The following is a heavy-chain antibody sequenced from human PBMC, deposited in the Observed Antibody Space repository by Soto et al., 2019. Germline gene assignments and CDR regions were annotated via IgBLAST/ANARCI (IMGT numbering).Heavy chain of an antibody. J-gene: IGHJ6*02. V-gene: IGHV6-1*01. CDR1: GDSVSSNSAA. CDR3: ARETVLMVYSPLVSYSSCGMDV. D-gene: IGHD2-8*01. Sequence: SQTISLTCAISGDSVSSNSAAWNWIRQSPSRGLEWLGRTYYRSKWYNDYAVSVKSRITINPDTSKNQFSLQLNSVTPEDTAVYYCARETVLMVYSPLVSYSSCGMDVWCQGTSVTLSS. CDR2: TYYRSKWYN.